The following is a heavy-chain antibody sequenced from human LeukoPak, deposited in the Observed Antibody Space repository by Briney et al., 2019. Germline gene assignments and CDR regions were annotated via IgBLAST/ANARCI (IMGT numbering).Heavy chain of an antibody. V-gene: IGHV4-59*01. D-gene: IGHD3-10*01. CDR1: GGSISFYY. J-gene: IGHJ3*02. CDR2: IYTTGST. Sequence: PSETLSLTRAVSGGSISFYYWSWIRQPPGKGLEWIGYIYTTGSTNYNPSLKSRVTISVDTSKNQFSLNLSSVTAADTAVYYCAREYYYGSGSGRAAFDIWGQGTMVTVSS. CDR3: AREYYYGSGSGRAAFDI.